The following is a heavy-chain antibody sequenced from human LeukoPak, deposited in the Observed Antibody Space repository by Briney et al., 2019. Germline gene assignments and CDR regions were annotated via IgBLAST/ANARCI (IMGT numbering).Heavy chain of an antibody. D-gene: IGHD4-17*01. V-gene: IGHV4-34*01. CDR2: INHSGST. Sequence: PSETLSLTCAVYGGSFSGYYWSWIRQPPGKGLEWIGEINHSGSTNYNPSLKSRVTISVDTSKNQFSLKLSSVTAADTAVYYCVRGLPTTVTTGADDYWGQGTLVTVSS. CDR1: GGSFSGYY. J-gene: IGHJ4*02. CDR3: VRGLPTTVTTGADDY.